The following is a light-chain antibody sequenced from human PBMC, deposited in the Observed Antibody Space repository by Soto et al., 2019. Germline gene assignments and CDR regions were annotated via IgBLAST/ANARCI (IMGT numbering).Light chain of an antibody. Sequence: DIQMTQSPSSLSASVGDRVTITCRASQSIVTYLNWYLQKPGKAPKLLIYAASNLQSGVPSRFSGSGSGTDFTLTISSLQPEDFATYFCQQLDTYPLTFGGGTKV. CDR2: AAS. CDR3: QQLDTYPLT. V-gene: IGKV1-39*01. CDR1: QSIVTY. J-gene: IGKJ4*01.